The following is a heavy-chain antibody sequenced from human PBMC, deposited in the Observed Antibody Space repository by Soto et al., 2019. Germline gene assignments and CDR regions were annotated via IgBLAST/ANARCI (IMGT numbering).Heavy chain of an antibody. CDR1: GYTLTELS. J-gene: IGHJ3*02. Sequence: GDSVKVYCKVSGYTLTELSMHWVRQAPGKGLEWMGGFDPEDGETIYAQKFQGRVTMTEDTSTDTAYMELSSLRSEDTAVYYCATAPLGDIVVVPAAMGAFDIWGKGTMLTVS. D-gene: IGHD2-2*01. CDR3: ATAPLGDIVVVPAAMGAFDI. V-gene: IGHV1-24*01. CDR2: FDPEDGET.